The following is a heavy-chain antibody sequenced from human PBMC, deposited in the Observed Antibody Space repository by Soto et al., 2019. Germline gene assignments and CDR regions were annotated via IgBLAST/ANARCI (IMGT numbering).Heavy chain of an antibody. J-gene: IGHJ4*02. D-gene: IGHD3-3*01. CDR2: IYPSDSDT. CDR1: GYNFAGYW. V-gene: IGHV5-51*01. CDR3: ARGGVSTRPFAY. Sequence: PGESLKISCNGSGYNFAGYWIAWVRQMPGKGLELMGIIYPSDSDTRYRPSFQGQVTISADKSISSAYLQWSSLRASDTAMYYCARGGVSTRPFAYRGQRTPVTVSS.